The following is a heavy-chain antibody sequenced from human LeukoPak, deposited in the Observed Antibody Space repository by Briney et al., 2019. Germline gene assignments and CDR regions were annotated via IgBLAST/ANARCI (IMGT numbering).Heavy chain of an antibody. D-gene: IGHD6-13*01. Sequence: SDTLSLTCTVSGGSISSYYRSWIRRPPGKGLEWIGYIYYSGSTNYNPSLKSRVTISVDTSKNQFSLKLSSVTAADTAVYYCAREAAAGTFDYWGQGTLVTVSS. J-gene: IGHJ4*02. CDR3: AREAAAGTFDY. V-gene: IGHV4-59*01. CDR1: GGSISSYY. CDR2: IYYSGST.